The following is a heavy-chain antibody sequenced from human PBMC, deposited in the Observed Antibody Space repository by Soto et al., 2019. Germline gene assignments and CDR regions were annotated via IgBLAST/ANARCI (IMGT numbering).Heavy chain of an antibody. D-gene: IGHD3-10*01. J-gene: IGHJ5*02. Sequence: QVQLQQWGAGLLKPSETLSLTCAVYGGSFSGYYWSWIRQPPGKGLEWIGEINHSGSTNYNPSLKSRVTISVDTAKNQFSLKLSSVTAAATAVYYCASRITMVRGVITTNWFDPWGQGTLVTVSS. V-gene: IGHV4-34*01. CDR2: INHSGST. CDR1: GGSFSGYY. CDR3: ASRITMVRGVITTNWFDP.